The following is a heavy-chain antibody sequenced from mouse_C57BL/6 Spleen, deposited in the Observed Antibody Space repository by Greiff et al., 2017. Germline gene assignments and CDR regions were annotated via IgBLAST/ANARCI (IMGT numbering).Heavy chain of an antibody. CDR2: IDPNSGGT. V-gene: IGHV1-72*01. Sequence: QVQLQQPGAELVKPGASVKLSCTASGYTFTSYWMHWVKPRPGRGLEWLGRIDPNSGGTKYNAKFTSKATLTVDKPSSTASMQLSSLTSEDSAVYYCARSPLITAVTSMDYWCQGTSVTVSS. J-gene: IGHJ4*01. CDR1: GYTFTSYW. D-gene: IGHD1-1*01. CDR3: ARSPLITAVTSMDY.